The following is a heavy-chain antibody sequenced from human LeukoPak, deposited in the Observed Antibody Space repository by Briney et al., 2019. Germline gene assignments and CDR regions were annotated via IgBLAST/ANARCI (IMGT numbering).Heavy chain of an antibody. Sequence: SGGSLRLSCAVSGFTFRDYWMTWVRQAPGKGLEWLANINQDGSDIYYVDSVKGRFTASRDNAKNSVYLRMNSLRAEDTAVYYCATSQMVRFVYWGQGTLVTVSS. V-gene: IGHV3-7*01. CDR2: INQDGSDI. D-gene: IGHD6-13*01. J-gene: IGHJ4*02. CDR3: ATSQMVRFVY. CDR1: GFTFRDYW.